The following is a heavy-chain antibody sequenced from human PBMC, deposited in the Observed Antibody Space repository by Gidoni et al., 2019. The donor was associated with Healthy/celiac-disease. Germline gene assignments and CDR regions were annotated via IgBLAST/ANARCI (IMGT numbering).Heavy chain of an antibody. Sequence: QVQLVQSGAEVKKPGSSVKYSCNASVGTFSSYAIFWVRQAPGQGLEGLGGIIPIFGTANYAQKFQGRVTITADKSTSTAYMELSSLRSEDTAVYYCARGRGYSYVHDAFDIWGQGTMVTVSS. CDR3: ARGRGYSYVHDAFDI. V-gene: IGHV1-69*06. CDR1: VGTFSSYA. D-gene: IGHD5-18*01. J-gene: IGHJ3*02. CDR2: IIPIFGTA.